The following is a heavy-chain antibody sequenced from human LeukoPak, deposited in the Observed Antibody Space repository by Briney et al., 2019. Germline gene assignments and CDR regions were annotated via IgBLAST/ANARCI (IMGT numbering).Heavy chain of an antibody. J-gene: IGHJ5*02. V-gene: IGHV4-59*11. CDR3: ARVSGSYLWRSWLNP. D-gene: IGHD3-16*01. CDR2: IYNSGNT. Sequence: SETLSLTCTASGGSINSHHCTWIRHPPGKGLEWIGNIYNSGNTNYNPSLKSRVTISVVASKNQFSLKLNSVTAADTAVYYCARVSGSYLWRSWLNPWGQGTLVTV. CDR1: GGSINSHH.